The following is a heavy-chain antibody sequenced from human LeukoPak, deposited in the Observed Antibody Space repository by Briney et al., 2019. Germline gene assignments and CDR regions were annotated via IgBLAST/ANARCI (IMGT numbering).Heavy chain of an antibody. Sequence: ASVKVSCKASGYTFTSYYMHWVRQAPGQGLEWMGIINPSGGSTSYAQKFQGRVTMTRDTSTSTVYMELSSLRSEDTAVYYCARGWHSGYDWVYNWFDPWGQGTLVTVSS. CDR3: ARGWHSGYDWVYNWFDP. CDR2: INPSGGST. CDR1: GYTFTSYY. V-gene: IGHV1-46*01. D-gene: IGHD5-12*01. J-gene: IGHJ5*02.